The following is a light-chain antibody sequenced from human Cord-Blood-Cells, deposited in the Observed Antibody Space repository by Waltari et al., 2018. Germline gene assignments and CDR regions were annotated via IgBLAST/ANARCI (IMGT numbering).Light chain of an antibody. V-gene: IGKV1-39*01. Sequence: DIQMTQSPSSLSASVGDRVTITCRASQGISSYLNWYQQKPGKAPKLLIYAASSLQGGVPSRFSGSGSGTDFTLTISSLQPEDFATYYCQQSYSTWTFGQGTKVEIK. CDR3: QQSYSTWT. J-gene: IGKJ1*01. CDR2: AAS. CDR1: QGISSY.